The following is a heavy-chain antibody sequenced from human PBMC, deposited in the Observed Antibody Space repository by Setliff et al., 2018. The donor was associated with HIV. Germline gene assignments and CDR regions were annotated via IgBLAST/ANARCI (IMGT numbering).Heavy chain of an antibody. D-gene: IGHD6-6*01. Sequence: SETLSLTCTVSGGSISSGGNYWSWVRQYPGKGLEWIGYIYYTGRTYYNPSLKSRVTISVDTSKNQFSLKLSAVTAADTAVYYCARGSDLAARVYFDYWGQGTLVTVSS. J-gene: IGHJ4*02. V-gene: IGHV4-31*02. CDR1: GGSISSGGNY. CDR2: IYYTGRT. CDR3: ARGSDLAARVYFDY.